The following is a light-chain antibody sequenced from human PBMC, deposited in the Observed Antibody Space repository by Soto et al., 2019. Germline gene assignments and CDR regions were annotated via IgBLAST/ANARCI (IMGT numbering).Light chain of an antibody. CDR3: QSYDSSLSGSI. V-gene: IGLV1-40*01. CDR1: SSNIGADYD. Sequence: QSVLTQPPSVSGAPGQRVIISCTGSSSNIGADYDVHWNQQLPGTAPKLLIYGDTNRPSGVPDRFSGSKSGTSASLAITGLQAEDEADYYCQSYDSSLSGSIFGGGTKLTVL. CDR2: GDT. J-gene: IGLJ2*01.